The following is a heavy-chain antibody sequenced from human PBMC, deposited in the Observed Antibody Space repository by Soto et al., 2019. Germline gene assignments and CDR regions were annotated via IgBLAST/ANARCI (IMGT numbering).Heavy chain of an antibody. D-gene: IGHD5-18*01. CDR3: ARLTGYSYGIDY. V-gene: IGHV3-74*01. J-gene: IGHJ4*02. CDR1: GFTFSSYW. CDR2: INSDGSST. Sequence: GGSLRLSCAASGFTFSSYWMHWVRQAPGKGLVWVSRINSDGSSTSYADFVKGRFTISRDNAKNTLYLQMNSLRAEDTAVYYCARLTGYSYGIDYWGQGTLVTVSS.